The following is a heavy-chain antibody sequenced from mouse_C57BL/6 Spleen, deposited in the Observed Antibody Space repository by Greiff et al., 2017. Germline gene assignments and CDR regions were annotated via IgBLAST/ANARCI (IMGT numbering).Heavy chain of an antibody. CDR2: IDPSDSYT. D-gene: IGHD1-1*01. CDR1: GYTFTSYW. V-gene: IGHV1-69*01. CDR3: ARRDYGSSYVDY. J-gene: IGHJ2*01. Sequence: QVQLQQPGAELVMPGASVKLSCKASGYTFTSYWMHWVKQRPGQGLEWIGEIDPSDSYTNYNQKFKGKSTLTVDKSSSTAYMQLSSLTSEDSAVYYCARRDYGSSYVDYWGQGITLTVSS.